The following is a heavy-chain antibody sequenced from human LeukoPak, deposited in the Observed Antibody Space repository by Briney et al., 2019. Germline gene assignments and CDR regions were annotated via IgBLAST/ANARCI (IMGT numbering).Heavy chain of an antibody. CDR1: GYSISSGYY. J-gene: IGHJ4*02. Sequence: SETLSLTCTVSGYSISSGYYWGWIRQPPGKGLEWIGSIYHSGSTYYNPSLKSRVTISVDTSKNQFSLKLSSVTAADTAVYYCARDVPYSSGCFDYWGQGTLVTVSS. CDR2: IYHSGST. D-gene: IGHD6-25*01. V-gene: IGHV4-38-2*02. CDR3: ARDVPYSSGCFDY.